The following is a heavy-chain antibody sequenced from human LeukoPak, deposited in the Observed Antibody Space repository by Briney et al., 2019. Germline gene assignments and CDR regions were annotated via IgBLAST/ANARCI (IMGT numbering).Heavy chain of an antibody. CDR3: ARAVYFYDSGTYSFFDY. CDR2: INTDGSRT. J-gene: IGHJ4*01. D-gene: IGHD3-10*01. CDR1: GFTFSNYW. V-gene: IGHV3-74*01. Sequence: GGSLRLSCAASGFTFSNYWMHWVRQAPGKGLVWVSRINTDGSRTDYADSVKGRFTISRDNAKNTVYLQMNSLRAEDTAVYYCARAVYFYDSGTYSFFDYWGQGNLVTVSS.